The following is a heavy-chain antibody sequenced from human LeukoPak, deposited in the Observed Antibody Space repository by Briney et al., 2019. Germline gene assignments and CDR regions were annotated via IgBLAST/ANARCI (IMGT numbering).Heavy chain of an antibody. CDR1: GFTVSGNY. CDR2: IYSGGST. D-gene: IGHD3-3*01. Sequence: GGSLRLSCAASGFTVSGNYMSWVRQAPGKGLEWVSIIYSGGSTYYADSVKGRFTISRDNSRNTLYLQMNSLRAEDTAVYYCASPPTYYDFWSGSRYYMDVWGKGTTVTVSS. J-gene: IGHJ6*03. V-gene: IGHV3-53*01. CDR3: ASPPTYYDFWSGSRYYMDV.